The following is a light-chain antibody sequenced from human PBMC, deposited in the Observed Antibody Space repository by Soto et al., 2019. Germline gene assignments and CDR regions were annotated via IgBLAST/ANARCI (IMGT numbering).Light chain of an antibody. CDR2: AAS. J-gene: IGKJ1*01. Sequence: IQMTQSPSSLSASVGDRVTITCRASQGIRSDLGWFQQKPGKAPRLLISAASILQSGVPSRFSGSGSGTDFTLTISSLQPEDVASYYCLQDYTYPWTFGQGSMVDVK. CDR3: LQDYTYPWT. CDR1: QGIRSD. V-gene: IGKV1-6*01.